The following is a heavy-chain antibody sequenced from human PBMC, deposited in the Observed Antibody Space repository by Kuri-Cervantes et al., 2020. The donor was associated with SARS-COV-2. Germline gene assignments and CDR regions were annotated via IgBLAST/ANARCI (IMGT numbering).Heavy chain of an antibody. J-gene: IGHJ4*02. CDR3: ARDRDGDNENDY. CDR1: GYSISSGHC. D-gene: IGHD4/OR15-4a*01. Sequence: GSLRLSCSVSGYSISSGHCWGWIRQPPGKGLEWIGSVFYDGRTYYNPSLKSRVTVSVDTSKNQFSLKLSSVTAADTAVYYCARDRDGDNENDYWGQGTLVTVSS. CDR2: VFYDGRT. V-gene: IGHV4-38-2*02.